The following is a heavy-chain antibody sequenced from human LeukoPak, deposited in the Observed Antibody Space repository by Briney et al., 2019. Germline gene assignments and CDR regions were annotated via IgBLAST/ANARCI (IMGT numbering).Heavy chain of an antibody. V-gene: IGHV1-2*04. J-gene: IGHJ4*02. D-gene: IGHD6-13*01. CDR3: TRGKGAAAGVPDY. Sequence: ASVKVSCKASGYTFTNYTLNWVRQAPGQGLEWMGWINPNSGGTNYAQKFQGWVTMTRDTSISTAYMELSRLRSDDTAVYYCTRGKGAAAGVPDYWGQGTLVTVSS. CDR2: INPNSGGT. CDR1: GYTFTNYT.